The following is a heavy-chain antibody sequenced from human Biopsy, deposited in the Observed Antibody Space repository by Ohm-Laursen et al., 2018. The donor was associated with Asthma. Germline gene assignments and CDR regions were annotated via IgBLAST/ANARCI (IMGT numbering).Heavy chain of an antibody. Sequence: TLSLTCTVSGGSISSYYWSWIRQPPGKGLEWIGYIYYSRSTNYNPSLKSRVTISVDTSKNQFSLKLSSVTAADTAVYYCARGGWGQLGLGYWGQGTLVTVSS. V-gene: IGHV4-59*01. CDR1: GGSISSYY. J-gene: IGHJ4*02. D-gene: IGHD6-6*01. CDR2: IYYSRST. CDR3: ARGGWGQLGLGY.